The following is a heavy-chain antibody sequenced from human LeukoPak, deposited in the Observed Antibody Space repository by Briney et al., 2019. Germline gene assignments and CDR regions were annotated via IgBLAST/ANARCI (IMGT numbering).Heavy chain of an antibody. Sequence: GGSLRLSCAASGFTFSSYAMSWVRQAPGKGLEWVSAISGSGGSTYYADSVKGRFTFSRDNSKNTLYLQMNSLRAEDTAVYYCAKGWYSSGWYLVAFDIWGQGTMVTVSS. D-gene: IGHD6-19*01. J-gene: IGHJ3*02. V-gene: IGHV3-23*01. CDR2: ISGSGGST. CDR1: GFTFSSYA. CDR3: AKGWYSSGWYLVAFDI.